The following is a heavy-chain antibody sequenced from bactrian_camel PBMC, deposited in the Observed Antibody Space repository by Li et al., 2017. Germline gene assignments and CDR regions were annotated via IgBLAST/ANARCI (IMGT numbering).Heavy chain of an antibody. CDR1: AATSTAYF. CDR3: AAGADVCYTDRLLSAREYDY. CDR2: IDGDGST. V-gene: IGHV3S53*01. Sequence: VQLVESGGGSVEAGGSLRLSCARSAATSTAYFMAWFRQAPGKDREGVAGIDGDGSTSYADSVKGRFTLSKDNVKNTLYLQMNSLKPEDTAMYYCAAGADVCYTDRLLSAREYDYWGQGTQVTVS. J-gene: IGHJ4*01. D-gene: IGHD2*01.